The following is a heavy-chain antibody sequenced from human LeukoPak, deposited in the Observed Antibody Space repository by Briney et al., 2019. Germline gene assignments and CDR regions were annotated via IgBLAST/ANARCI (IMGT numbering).Heavy chain of an antibody. D-gene: IGHD1-1*01. J-gene: IGHJ4*02. CDR3: ARGVNIGYGAPDY. Sequence: GASVKVSCKASGYTFTGYYIHWVRQAPGQGLEWMGWINPNTGGTNNAQKFQGRVTMTRDSSINTAYMELSKLRFDDTAVYYCARGVNIGYGAPDYWGQGTLISVSS. V-gene: IGHV1-2*02. CDR1: GYTFTGYY. CDR2: INPNTGGT.